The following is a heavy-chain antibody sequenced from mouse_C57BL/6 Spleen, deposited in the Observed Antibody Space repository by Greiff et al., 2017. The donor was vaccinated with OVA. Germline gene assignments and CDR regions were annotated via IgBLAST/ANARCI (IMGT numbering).Heavy chain of an antibody. J-gene: IGHJ4*01. Sequence: LVESGPELVKPGASVKISCKASGYSFTGYYMNWVKQSPEKSLEWIGEINPSTGGTTYNQKVKAKATLTVDKSSSTAYMQLKSLASEDSAVYYCARKAVFRAMDYWGQGTSVTVSS. CDR3: ARKAVFRAMDY. CDR2: INPSTGGT. CDR1: GYSFTGYY. V-gene: IGHV1-42*01.